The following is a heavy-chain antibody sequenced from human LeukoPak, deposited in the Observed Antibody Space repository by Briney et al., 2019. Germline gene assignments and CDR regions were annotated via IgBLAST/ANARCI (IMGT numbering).Heavy chain of an antibody. V-gene: IGHV3-48*03. CDR3: AELGITMIGGV. CDR2: ISSSGSTI. CDR1: GFTFSNYE. D-gene: IGHD3-10*02. Sequence: GGSLRLSCAASGFTFSNYEMNWVRQAPGKGLEWVSYISSSGSTIYYADSVKGRFTISRDNAKNSLYLQMNSLRAEDTAVYYWAELGITMIGGVWGKGTTVTISS. J-gene: IGHJ6*04.